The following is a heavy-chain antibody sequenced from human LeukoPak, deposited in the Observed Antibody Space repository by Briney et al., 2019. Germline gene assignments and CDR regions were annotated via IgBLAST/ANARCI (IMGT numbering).Heavy chain of an antibody. J-gene: IGHJ4*02. CDR1: GFTFSSYS. Sequence: GGSLRLSCAASGFTFSSYSMNWVRQAPGKGLEWVANTNQDGSRKKYVDSVRGRFTVSRDNAKNSLYLQMNSLRAEDTAVYYCARVLLRYFDWLFPLGYFDYWGQGTLVTVSS. CDR2: TNQDGSRK. D-gene: IGHD3-9*01. CDR3: ARVLLRYFDWLFPLGYFDY. V-gene: IGHV3-7*01.